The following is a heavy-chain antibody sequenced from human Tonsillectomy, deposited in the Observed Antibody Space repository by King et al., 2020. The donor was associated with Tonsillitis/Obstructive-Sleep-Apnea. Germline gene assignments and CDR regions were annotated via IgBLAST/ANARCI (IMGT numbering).Heavy chain of an antibody. Sequence: QLVQSGAEVKKPGASVKVSCKASGYTFSIYATIWVRQAPGQGLEWMGWISGYDGNTNYAREFQDRVTMTTDTSTSTAYMELRSLKSDDTAVYYCARVSAFAWELVPVDPWGQGTLVAVSS. CDR1: GYTFSIYA. CDR2: ISGYDGNT. V-gene: IGHV1-18*01. CDR3: ARVSAFAWELVPVDP. D-gene: IGHD1-26*01. J-gene: IGHJ5*02.